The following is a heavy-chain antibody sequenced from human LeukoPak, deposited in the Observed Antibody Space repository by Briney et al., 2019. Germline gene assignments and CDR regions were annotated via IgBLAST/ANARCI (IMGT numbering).Heavy chain of an antibody. Sequence: SETLSLTCTVSGGSISSYYWSWIRQPPGKGREWIGYIYYSGSTNYNPSLKSRVTISVDTSKNQFSLKLSSVTAADTAVCYCARADYYGSGSSNDYWGQGTLVTVSS. D-gene: IGHD3-10*01. CDR2: IYYSGST. CDR1: GGSISSYY. V-gene: IGHV4-59*01. J-gene: IGHJ4*02. CDR3: ARADYYGSGSSNDY.